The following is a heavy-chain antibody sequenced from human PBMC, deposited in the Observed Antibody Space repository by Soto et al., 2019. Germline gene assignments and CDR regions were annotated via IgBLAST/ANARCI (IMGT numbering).Heavy chain of an antibody. CDR1: GFTFSSYA. V-gene: IGHV3-23*01. CDR2: ISGSGCST. J-gene: IGHJ4*02. D-gene: IGHD3-10*01. CDR3: AKASMVRGVIINLDY. Sequence: GGSLRLSCAASGFTFSSYAMSWVRQAPGKGLEWVAAISGSGCSTYYADSVKGPFTMSRDNSKNTLYLQMNGLSAEDRAVYYCAKASMVRGVIINLDYWGQGTLVTVSS.